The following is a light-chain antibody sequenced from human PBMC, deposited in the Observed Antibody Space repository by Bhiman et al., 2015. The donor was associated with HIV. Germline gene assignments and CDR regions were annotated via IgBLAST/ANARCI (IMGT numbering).Light chain of an antibody. J-gene: IGLJ2*01. Sequence: SYELTQPPSVSVAPGKTARITCGGNNIGSKSVHWYQQKPGQAPVVVIYYDSDRPSGIPERFSGSNSGNTATLIINRVEAGDEADYYCQVWESSSFFGGGTKLTVL. CDR1: NIGSKS. CDR2: YDS. V-gene: IGLV3-21*01. CDR3: QVWESSSF.